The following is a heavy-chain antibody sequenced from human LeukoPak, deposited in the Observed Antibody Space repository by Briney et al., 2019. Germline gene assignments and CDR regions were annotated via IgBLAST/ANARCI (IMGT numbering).Heavy chain of an antibody. J-gene: IGHJ4*02. Sequence: GGSLRLSCAASGFTFSSYWMSWVRQAPGKGLEWVANIKQDGSEKYYVDSVKGRFTISRDNAKNSLYLQMNSLRAEDTAVYYCARDIYYYDSSGYYFPGGSDYWGQGTLVTVSS. D-gene: IGHD3-22*01. CDR3: ARDIYYYDSSGYYFPGGSDY. CDR2: IKQDGSEK. V-gene: IGHV3-7*01. CDR1: GFTFSSYW.